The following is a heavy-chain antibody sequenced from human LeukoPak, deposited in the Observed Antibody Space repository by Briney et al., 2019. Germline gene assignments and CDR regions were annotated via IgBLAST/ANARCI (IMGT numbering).Heavy chain of an antibody. CDR2: ISVGNGDS. Sequence: ASVKVSCKASGYTFTGYTIHWVRQAPGQSLEWMGWISVGNGDSKCSQEFQGRVTLTRDTSATTAYLEVSSLRPEDMAVYYCARERGIRDAFDFWGQGTMVTVSS. CDR1: GYTFTGYT. D-gene: IGHD1-14*01. V-gene: IGHV1-3*03. J-gene: IGHJ3*01. CDR3: ARERGIRDAFDF.